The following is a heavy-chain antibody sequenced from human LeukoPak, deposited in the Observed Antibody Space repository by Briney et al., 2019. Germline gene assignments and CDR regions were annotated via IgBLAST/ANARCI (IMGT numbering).Heavy chain of an antibody. V-gene: IGHV3-23*01. J-gene: IGHJ4*02. D-gene: IGHD3-16*01. CDR3: ARVLGGGGGYYFDY. Sequence: GGSLRLSCAASGFTFSSYAMSWVRQAPGKGLEWVSSISGSGGSTSYADSVKGRFTISRDNAKNSLYLQMNSLRAEDTAVYYCARVLGGGGGYYFDYWGQGTLVTVSS. CDR1: GFTFSSYA. CDR2: ISGSGGST.